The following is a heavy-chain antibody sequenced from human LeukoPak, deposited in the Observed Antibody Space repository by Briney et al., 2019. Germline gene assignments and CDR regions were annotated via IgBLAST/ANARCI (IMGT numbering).Heavy chain of an antibody. V-gene: IGHV4-39*01. D-gene: IGHD2-2*01. J-gene: IGHJ5*02. Sequence: PSETLSLTCIVSGGSISSSSYYWGWIRQPPGKGLEWIGSIYYSGSTYYNPSLKSRVTISVDTSKNQFSLKLSSVTAADTAVYYCARQSTYCSSTSCYVHWFDPWGQGTLVTVSS. CDR2: IYYSGST. CDR1: GGSISSSSYY. CDR3: ARQSTYCSSTSCYVHWFDP.